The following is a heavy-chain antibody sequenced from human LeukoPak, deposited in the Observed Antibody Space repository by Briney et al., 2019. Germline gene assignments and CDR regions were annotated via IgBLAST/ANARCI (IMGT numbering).Heavy chain of an antibody. D-gene: IGHD2-2*01. Sequence: GGSLRLSCAASGFTFSRYPMSWVRQAPGKGLEWVSRISGTGSRTYYADSVKGRFTISKDNSRNTLYLHMNSLRADDTAVYYCAKPQLLYWYFDLWGRGTLVTVSS. CDR1: GFTFSRYP. V-gene: IGHV3-23*01. J-gene: IGHJ2*01. CDR2: ISGTGSRT. CDR3: AKPQLLYWYFDL.